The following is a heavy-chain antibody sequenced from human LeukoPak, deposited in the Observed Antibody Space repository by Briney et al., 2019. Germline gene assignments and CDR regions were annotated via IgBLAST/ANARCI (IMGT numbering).Heavy chain of an antibody. D-gene: IGHD1-26*01. CDR2: IIPIFVTA. CDR3: ARGKGIVGATSRSFDY. V-gene: IGHV1-69*01. Sequence: GSSVKVSCKASGGTFSSYAISWVRQAPGQGLEWMGGIIPIFVTANYAQKFQGRVTITADESTSTAYMELSSLRSEDTAVYYCARGKGIVGATSRSFDYWGQGTLVAVSS. J-gene: IGHJ4*02. CDR1: GGTFSSYA.